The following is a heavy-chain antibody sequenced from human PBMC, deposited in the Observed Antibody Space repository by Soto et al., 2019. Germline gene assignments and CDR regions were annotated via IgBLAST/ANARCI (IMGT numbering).Heavy chain of an antibody. D-gene: IGHD3-16*02. Sequence: QVQPQASGPGLVKPAQNLSLTCTVSGVSIKSGGYYWSWIRQHPGKGLEWIGYFYYNGNNFYNPSLKGLLSISGDTSKNQFSLKLSSVTAADTAVYYCARATGGINSFDYWGQGTPVSVSS. CDR1: GVSIKSGGYY. J-gene: IGHJ4*02. CDR2: FYYNGNN. V-gene: IGHV4-31*01. CDR3: ARATGGINSFDY.